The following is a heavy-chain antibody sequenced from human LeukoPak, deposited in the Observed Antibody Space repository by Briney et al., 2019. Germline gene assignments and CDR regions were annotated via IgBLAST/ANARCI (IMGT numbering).Heavy chain of an antibody. CDR3: ARMPPYYYGMDV. CDR1: GFTFSSYG. Sequence: GGSLRLSCAASGFTFSSYGMLWVRQAPGKGLEWVAVIWYDGSNKYYADSVKGRFTISRDNSKNTLYLQMNSLRAEDTAVYYCARMPPYYYGMDVWGQGTTVTVSS. CDR2: IWYDGSNK. V-gene: IGHV3-33*01. D-gene: IGHD2-2*01. J-gene: IGHJ6*02.